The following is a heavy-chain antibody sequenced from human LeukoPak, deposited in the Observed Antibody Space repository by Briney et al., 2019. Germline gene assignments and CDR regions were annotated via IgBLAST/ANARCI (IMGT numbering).Heavy chain of an antibody. CDR2: ISGSGGNT. CDR1: GFTFSSYA. CDR3: ANLISLVGYYYDSSGPLGNI. J-gene: IGHJ3*02. V-gene: IGHV3-23*01. D-gene: IGHD3-22*01. Sequence: PGGSLRLSCAASGFTFSSYAMSWVRQAPGKGLEWVSAISGSGGNTYYADSVKGRFTISRDNSKNTLYLQMNSLRAEDTAVYYCANLISLVGYYYDSSGPLGNIWGQGTMVTVSS.